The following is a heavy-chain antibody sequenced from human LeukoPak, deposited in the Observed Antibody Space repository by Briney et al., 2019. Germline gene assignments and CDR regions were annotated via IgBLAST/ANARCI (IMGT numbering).Heavy chain of an antibody. D-gene: IGHD6-13*01. CDR2: IYPGDSDT. Sequence: GESLKISCKGSGYSFTTYWIGWVRQMPGKGLEWMGIIYPGDSDTRYSPSLQGQVTISADKSSSTAYLQWSSLKASDTAMYYCARRGPVAAAGYYFDYWGQGTLVTVSS. V-gene: IGHV5-51*01. CDR1: GYSFTTYW. CDR3: ARRGPVAAAGYYFDY. J-gene: IGHJ4*02.